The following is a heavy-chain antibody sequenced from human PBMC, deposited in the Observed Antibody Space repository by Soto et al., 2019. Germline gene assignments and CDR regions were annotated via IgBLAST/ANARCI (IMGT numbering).Heavy chain of an antibody. Sequence: PGGSLRLSCAAAGFTFDGYTMHWVRQAPGKGLEWVAAITDDGTNKYYADSVKGRFTISRDNSKNTLYLQMSSLRAEDTAVYFCVREVYYDFWSGFNTHPYYFDYWGQGTLVTVSS. CDR3: VREVYYDFWSGFNTHPYYFDY. CDR2: ITDDGTNK. V-gene: IGHV3-30*03. J-gene: IGHJ4*02. D-gene: IGHD3-3*01. CDR1: GFTFDGYT.